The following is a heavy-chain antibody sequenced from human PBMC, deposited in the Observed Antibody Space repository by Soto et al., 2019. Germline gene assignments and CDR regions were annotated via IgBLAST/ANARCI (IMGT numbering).Heavy chain of an antibody. CDR1: GFTVSNNY. D-gene: IGHD3-22*01. CDR3: ARGLNAYYYDSSDLDYFDY. CDR2: IYSGGST. V-gene: IGHV3-53*01. Sequence: GGSLRLSCAVSGFTVSNNYMSWVRQAPGKGLEGVSVIYSGGSTYYADSVKGRFTISRDNSKNTLYLQMNSLRAEDTAAYYCARGLNAYYYDSSDLDYFDYWGQGTLVTVSS. J-gene: IGHJ4*02.